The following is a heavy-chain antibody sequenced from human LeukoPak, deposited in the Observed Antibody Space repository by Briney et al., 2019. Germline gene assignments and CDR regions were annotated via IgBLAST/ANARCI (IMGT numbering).Heavy chain of an antibody. Sequence: GGSLRLSCSASGFTFNTFAMHWVRQAPGKGLEYVSSISDNGGTTYYADSVKGRFTISRDNSKNTLYLQMSSLRAGDTAVYSCVTQGDGYYSGPFDYWGQGTLVTVSS. CDR2: ISDNGGTT. CDR3: VTQGDGYYSGPFDY. D-gene: IGHD3-22*01. J-gene: IGHJ4*02. CDR1: GFTFNTFA. V-gene: IGHV3-64D*06.